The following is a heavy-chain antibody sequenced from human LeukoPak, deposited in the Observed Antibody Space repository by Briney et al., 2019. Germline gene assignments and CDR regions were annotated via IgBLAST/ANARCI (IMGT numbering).Heavy chain of an antibody. CDR1: GFTFSSYG. Sequence: GGSLRLSCAASGFTFSSYGMHWVRQAPGKGLEWVAVMSFDGRHTYYAHSVKGRFTISRANAKNTLYLQMNSLRAEDTAVYYCAKERVDWRYFDYWGEGSLVTVSS. CDR2: MSFDGRHT. D-gene: IGHD3-9*01. CDR3: AKERVDWRYFDY. J-gene: IGHJ4*02. V-gene: IGHV3-30*18.